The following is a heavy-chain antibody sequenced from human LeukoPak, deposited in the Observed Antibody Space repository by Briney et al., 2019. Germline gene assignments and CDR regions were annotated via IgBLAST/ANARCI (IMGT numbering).Heavy chain of an antibody. CDR1: GFTFSSYA. Sequence: GGSLRLSRAASGFTFSSYAMSWVRQAPGKGLEWVSAISGSGGSTYYADSVKGRFTISRDNAKNSLYLQMNSLRAEDTAVYYCARRSGLVFYYYYMDVWGKGTTVTVSS. CDR3: ARRSGLVFYYYYMDV. V-gene: IGHV3-23*01. J-gene: IGHJ6*03. CDR2: ISGSGGST. D-gene: IGHD6-19*01.